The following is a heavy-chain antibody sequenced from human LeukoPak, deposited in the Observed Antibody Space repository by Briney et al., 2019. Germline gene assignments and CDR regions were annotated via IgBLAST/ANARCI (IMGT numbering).Heavy chain of an antibody. CDR2: ISAYNGNT. CDR3: ARDRYYYDSSGYYGNWFDP. Sequence: ASVKVSCKASGYTFTSYGISWVRQAPGQGLEWMGWISAYNGNTNYAQKLQGRVTMTTDTSTSTAYMELRSLRSDGTAVYYCARDRYYYDSSGYYGNWFDPWGQGTLVTVSS. V-gene: IGHV1-18*01. CDR1: GYTFTSYG. J-gene: IGHJ5*02. D-gene: IGHD3-22*01.